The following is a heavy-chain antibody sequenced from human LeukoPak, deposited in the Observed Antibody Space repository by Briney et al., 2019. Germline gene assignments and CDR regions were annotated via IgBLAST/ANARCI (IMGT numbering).Heavy chain of an antibody. V-gene: IGHV4-34*01. D-gene: IGHD2-2*01. J-gene: IGHJ5*02. CDR2: INHSGST. Sequence: PSETLSLTCTVSGGSISSYYWSWIRQPPGKGLEWIGEINHSGSTNYNPSLKSRVTISVDTSKNQFSLKLSSVTAADTAVYYCARKKGVVPAAKGNWFDPWGQGTLVTVSS. CDR1: GGSISSYY. CDR3: ARKKGVVPAAKGNWFDP.